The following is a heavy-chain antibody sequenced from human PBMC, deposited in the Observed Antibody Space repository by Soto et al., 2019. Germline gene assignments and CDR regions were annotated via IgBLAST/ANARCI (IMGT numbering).Heavy chain of an antibody. D-gene: IGHD3-22*01. CDR1: GFTFDDYT. Sequence: GGFLRLSCAASGFTFDDYTMHWVRQAPGKGLEWVSLISWDGGSTYYADSVKGRFTISRDNSKNSLYLQMNSLRTEDTALYYCAKDLQNYYDSSGYSLGFDYWGQGTLVTVSS. CDR2: ISWDGGST. J-gene: IGHJ4*02. CDR3: AKDLQNYYDSSGYSLGFDY. V-gene: IGHV3-43*01.